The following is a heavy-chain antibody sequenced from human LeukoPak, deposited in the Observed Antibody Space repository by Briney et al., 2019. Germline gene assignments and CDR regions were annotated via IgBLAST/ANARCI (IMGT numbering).Heavy chain of an antibody. CDR2: ISAYNGNT. J-gene: IGHJ4*02. D-gene: IGHD1-26*01. CDR3: ASGEVGATFFDY. CDR1: GDTFTSYG. V-gene: IGHV1-18*01. Sequence: ASVKVSCKASGDTFTSYGISWVRQAPGQGLEWMGWISAYNGNTNYAQKLQGRVTMTTDTSTSTAYMELRSLRSDDTAVYYCASGEVGATFFDYWGQGTLVTVSS.